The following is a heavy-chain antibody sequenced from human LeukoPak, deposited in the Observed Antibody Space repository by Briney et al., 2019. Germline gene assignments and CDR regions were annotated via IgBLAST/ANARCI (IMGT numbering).Heavy chain of an antibody. D-gene: IGHD3-10*01. Sequence: PGGSLRLSCVASGFTFSSYAVHWVRQAPGKGLEWVAIIPYDGSNKYYADSVQGRFTISRDNSKNTLYLQMNSLRVEDTAVYHCARAGSASYYKYFYMDVWGKGTTVTVSS. CDR3: ARAGSASYYKYFYMDV. CDR1: GFTFSSYA. V-gene: IGHV3-30*01. J-gene: IGHJ6*03. CDR2: IPYDGSNK.